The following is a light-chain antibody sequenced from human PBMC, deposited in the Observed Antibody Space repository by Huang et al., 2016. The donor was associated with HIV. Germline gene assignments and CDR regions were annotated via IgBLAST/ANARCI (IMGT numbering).Light chain of an antibody. V-gene: IGKV3-15*01. CDR3: QQNNNWPPLFT. Sequence: EIVMTQSPATLSASPGERATLSCRDSQSVSSNLAWYQQKPGQAPRLLIYGASTRATGIPARFSGSGSGPEFTLTISSLQSEDFAVYYCQQNNNWPPLFTFGPGTKVDIK. CDR2: GAS. CDR1: QSVSSN. J-gene: IGKJ3*01.